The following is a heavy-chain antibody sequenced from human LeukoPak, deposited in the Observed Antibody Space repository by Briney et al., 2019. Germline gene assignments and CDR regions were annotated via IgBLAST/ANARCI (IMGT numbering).Heavy chain of an antibody. CDR3: ARDVIAARVGNDY. J-gene: IGHJ4*01. Sequence: PGGSLRLSCAASGFTFSEYYMRWIRQAPGKGLEGVSCISSSGSTIYYADSVKGRFTISRDNAKNSLYLQMNSLRAEDTAVYYCARDVIAARVGNDYWGQGTLVTVSS. CDR1: GFTFSEYY. V-gene: IGHV3-11*01. CDR2: ISSSGSTI. D-gene: IGHD6-6*01.